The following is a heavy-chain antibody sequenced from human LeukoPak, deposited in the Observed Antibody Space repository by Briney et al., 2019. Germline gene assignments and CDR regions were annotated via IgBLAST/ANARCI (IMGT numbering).Heavy chain of an antibody. J-gene: IGHJ5*01. CDR2: ITSSSSYI. V-gene: IGHV3-21*01. Sequence: GGSLRLSCAASGFTLSSYSMNWVRQAPGKGLEWVSSITSSSSYIYYVDSVKGRFTISRDNAKNSLYLQMSSLRAEDTAVYYCARGGSGWSHWFDSWGQGTLVTVSS. CDR3: ARGGSGWSHWFDS. CDR1: GFTLSSYS. D-gene: IGHD6-19*01.